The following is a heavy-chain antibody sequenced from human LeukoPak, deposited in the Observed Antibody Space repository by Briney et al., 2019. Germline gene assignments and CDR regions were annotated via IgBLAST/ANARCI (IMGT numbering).Heavy chain of an antibody. V-gene: IGHV1-46*01. D-gene: IGHD6-19*01. CDR2: INPSDGST. Sequence: ASVKVSCKASGYIFTTYYMQWVRQAPGQGLEWMGVINPSDGSTNYAQRFQGRVTFTSDTSATVVYMDLSSLRSEDTAEYYCARDQGVAGFMDVWGQGTTVTVSS. CDR1: GYIFTTYY. J-gene: IGHJ6*02. CDR3: ARDQGVAGFMDV.